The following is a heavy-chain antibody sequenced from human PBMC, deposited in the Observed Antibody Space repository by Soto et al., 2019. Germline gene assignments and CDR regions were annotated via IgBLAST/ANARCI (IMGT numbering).Heavy chain of an antibody. CDR1: DGSMNSDSSY. CDR2: INHSGST. Sequence: QLQLQESGPGLAKPSETLSLTCRVSDGSMNSDSSYWGWIRQPPGKGLEWIGVINHSGSTYHNLSLNGRVTMSVDASRNQFSLKLTSMTAADTAVYYCARLGGYVSVGYYYLWDSWGQGTLVTVSS. V-gene: IGHV4-39*01. CDR3: ARLGGYVSVGYYYLWDS. J-gene: IGHJ4*02. D-gene: IGHD3-22*01.